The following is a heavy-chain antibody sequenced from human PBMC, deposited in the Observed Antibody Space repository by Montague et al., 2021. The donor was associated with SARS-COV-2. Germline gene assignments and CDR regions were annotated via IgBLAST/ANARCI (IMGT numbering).Heavy chain of an antibody. CDR2: IYHSGNT. CDR3: ARDLLPPRTAIKTNFFGLDV. Sequence: SETPSLTCTVPGSFISSSYWSWIRQPPGKGLEWIGYIYHSGNTNYNPSLKSRVTISIDTSMNQFSLSLSSMTAADTAVYFCARDLLPPRTAIKTNFFGLDVWGQGTTVIVSS. J-gene: IGHJ6*02. D-gene: IGHD2-21*02. CDR1: GSFISSSY. V-gene: IGHV4-59*01.